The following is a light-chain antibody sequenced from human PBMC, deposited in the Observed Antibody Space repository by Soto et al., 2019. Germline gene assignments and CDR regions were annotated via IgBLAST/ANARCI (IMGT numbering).Light chain of an antibody. CDR3: QQYYTTPRT. CDR1: TSVLDSSNNKNY. V-gene: IGKV4-1*01. J-gene: IGKJ1*01. CDR2: WAS. Sequence: DIVMTQSPDSLAVSLGERATIKCKCSTSVLDSSNNKNYLAWYQQKPGQPPKLPIYWASTRESGVPDRFSGSGSGTDFTLTISSLQAEDVAVYYCQQYYTTPRTFGQGTKVEIK.